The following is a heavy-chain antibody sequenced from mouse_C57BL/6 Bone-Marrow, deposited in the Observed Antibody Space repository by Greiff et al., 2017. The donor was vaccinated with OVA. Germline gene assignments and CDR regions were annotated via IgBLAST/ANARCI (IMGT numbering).Heavy chain of an antibody. CDR2: IDPSDSET. D-gene: IGHD1-1*02. Sequence: QVHLQQPGAELVRPGSSVKLSCKASGYTFTSYWMHWVKQRPIQGLEWIGNIDPSDSETHYNQKFKDKATLTVDKSSSTAYMQLSSLTSEDSAVYYCARGGGYYFDYWGQGTTLTVSS. CDR3: ARGGGYYFDY. J-gene: IGHJ2*01. V-gene: IGHV1-52*01. CDR1: GYTFTSYW.